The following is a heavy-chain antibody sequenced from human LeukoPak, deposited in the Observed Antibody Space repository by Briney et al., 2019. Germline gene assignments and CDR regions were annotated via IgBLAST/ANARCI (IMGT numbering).Heavy chain of an antibody. V-gene: IGHV3-30*18. CDR2: ISYDGSNK. CDR3: AKSEIAVGAQAN. J-gene: IGHJ4*02. D-gene: IGHD6-19*01. CDR1: GFTFSSYA. Sequence: GRSLRLSCAASGFTFSSYAIHWVRQAPGKGLEWVALISYDGSNKYYADSVKGRFTISRDNSKNTLYLQMNSLRAEDTAVYYCAKSEIAVGAQANWGQGTLVTVSS.